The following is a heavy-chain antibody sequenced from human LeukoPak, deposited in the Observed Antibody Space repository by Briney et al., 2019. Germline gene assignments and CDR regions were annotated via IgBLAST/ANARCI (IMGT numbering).Heavy chain of an antibody. CDR2: ISGSGGST. CDR3: AKDPTGIWFGEPSDI. D-gene: IGHD3-10*01. Sequence: GGSLTLSCAASGFTFSSYARSWVRQAPGKGLEWVSAISGSGGSTYYADSVKGRFTISRDNSKNSLYLQMNSLRAEDTAVYYCAKDPTGIWFGEPSDIWGQGTMVTVSS. J-gene: IGHJ3*02. V-gene: IGHV3-23*01. CDR1: GFTFSSYA.